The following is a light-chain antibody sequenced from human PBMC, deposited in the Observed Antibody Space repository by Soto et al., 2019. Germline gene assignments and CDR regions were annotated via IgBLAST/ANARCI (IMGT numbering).Light chain of an antibody. CDR1: SSVVGAYNF. V-gene: IGLV2-14*03. CDR2: NVY. CDR3: SAYTVSRTYV. J-gene: IGLJ1*01. Sequence: QSVLTQPAPVSGSPGQSITISCTGTSSVVGAYNFVSWHQQHPGKAPKLMIYNVYDRPSGISYRFSGSKSGNTASLTISGLQGEDEADYYCSAYTVSRTYVFGTGTKVTVL.